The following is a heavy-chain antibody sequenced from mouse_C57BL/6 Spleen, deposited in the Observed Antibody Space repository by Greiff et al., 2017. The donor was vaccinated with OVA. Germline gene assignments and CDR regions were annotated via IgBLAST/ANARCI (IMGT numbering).Heavy chain of an antibody. Sequence: VQLQQPGAELVKPGASVKLSCKASGYTFTSYWMQWVKQRPGQGLEWIGEIDPSDSYTNYNQKFKGKATLTVDTSSSTAYMQLSSLTSEDSAVYYCARKGNGNYPGAYWGQGTLVTVSA. D-gene: IGHD2-1*01. CDR3: ARKGNGNYPGAY. CDR2: IDPSDSYT. V-gene: IGHV1-50*01. CDR1: GYTFTSYW. J-gene: IGHJ3*01.